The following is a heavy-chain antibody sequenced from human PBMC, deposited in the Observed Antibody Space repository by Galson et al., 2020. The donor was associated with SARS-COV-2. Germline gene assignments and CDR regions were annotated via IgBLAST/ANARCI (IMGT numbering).Heavy chain of an antibody. Sequence: ASVKVSCKASGYTFTSYYMHWVRQAPGQGLEWMGIINPSGGSTSYAQKFQGRVTMTRDTSTSTVYMELSSLRSEDTAVYYCASTKGLWFGELGLRVDYWGQGTLVTVSS. J-gene: IGHJ4*02. CDR3: ASTKGLWFGELGLRVDY. CDR2: INPSGGST. CDR1: GYTFTSYY. D-gene: IGHD3-10*01. V-gene: IGHV1-46*01.